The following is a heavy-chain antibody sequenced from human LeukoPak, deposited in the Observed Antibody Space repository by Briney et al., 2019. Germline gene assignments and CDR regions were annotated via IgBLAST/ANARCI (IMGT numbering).Heavy chain of an antibody. CDR1: GFTFSNAW. CDR3: TTGLPDYYYGMDV. Sequence: GGSLRLSCAASGFTFSNAWMSWVPQAAGKGLEWVARIKRRTDGGPTDYAASVNGRFTISRDDAKNTLYLQIKSLKTDDTAVYFCTTGLPDYYYGMDVWGEGTTVTVSS. V-gene: IGHV3-15*01. CDR2: IKRRTDGGPT. J-gene: IGHJ6*02.